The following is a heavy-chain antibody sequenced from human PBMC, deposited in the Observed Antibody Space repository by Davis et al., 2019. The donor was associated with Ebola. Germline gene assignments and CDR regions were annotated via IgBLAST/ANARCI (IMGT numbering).Heavy chain of an antibody. CDR1: GYTFTNYG. CDR3: ARGITMIVAPSWFDP. J-gene: IGHJ5*02. Sequence: ASVKVSCKASGYTFTNYGISWVRQAPGQGLEWMGIINPSGGSTSYAQKFQGRVTMTRDTSTSTVYMELSSLRSEDTAVYYCARGITMIVAPSWFDPWGQGTLVTVSS. D-gene: IGHD3-22*01. CDR2: INPSGGST. V-gene: IGHV1-46*01.